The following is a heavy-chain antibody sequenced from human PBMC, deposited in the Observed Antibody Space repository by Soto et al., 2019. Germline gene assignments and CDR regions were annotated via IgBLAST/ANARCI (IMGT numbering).Heavy chain of an antibody. D-gene: IGHD3-3*01. J-gene: IGHJ6*02. CDR1: GFTFSTYA. Sequence: LSLSCAASGFTFSTYAMTWVRQAPGKGLEWVAIISSSGDGTYYVDSVKGRFTISRDNSRNTLNLQMNSLRAEDTAVYYCAKNGDFWSWGLDVWGQGTTVTVSS. V-gene: IGHV3-23*01. CDR2: ISSSGDGT. CDR3: AKNGDFWSWGLDV.